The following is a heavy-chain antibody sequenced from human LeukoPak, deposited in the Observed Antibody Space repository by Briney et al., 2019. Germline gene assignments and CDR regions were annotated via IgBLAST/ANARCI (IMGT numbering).Heavy chain of an antibody. D-gene: IGHD4-17*01. Sequence: PSETLSLTCTVSGGSLSSYFWSWIRLSPGKGLEWIGYIYSSGSTNYNPSLRSRVTISVDTSKNQFSLKLSSVTAADTAVYYCARESTVTTFYPNWFDPWGQGTLVTVSS. CDR2: IYSSGST. CDR1: GGSLSSYF. V-gene: IGHV4-4*08. CDR3: ARESTVTTFYPNWFDP. J-gene: IGHJ5*02.